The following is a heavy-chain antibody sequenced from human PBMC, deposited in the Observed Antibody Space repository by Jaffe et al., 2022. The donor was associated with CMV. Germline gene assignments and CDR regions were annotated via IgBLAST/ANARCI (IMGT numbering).Heavy chain of an antibody. Sequence: QVQLVQSGAEVKKPGASVNVSCKASGYTFDNYGYTWVRQAPGQGLEWMGWISAYNGKTNYARKLHGRVAMTTDTSTNTAYMELRSLRSDDTALYFCARDTPYGSGSWPKAPFRDYWGQGTLVTVSS. CDR3: ARDTPYGSGSWPKAPFRDY. CDR1: GYTFDNYG. V-gene: IGHV1-18*01. CDR2: ISAYNGKT. J-gene: IGHJ4*02. D-gene: IGHD3-10*01.